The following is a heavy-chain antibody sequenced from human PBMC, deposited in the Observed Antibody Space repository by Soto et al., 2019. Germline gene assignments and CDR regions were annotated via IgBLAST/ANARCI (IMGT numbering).Heavy chain of an antibody. CDR1: GFTFTSYA. CDR2: VSSGGST. CDR3: AKRRGAGGHFDY. J-gene: IGHJ4*02. Sequence: GGSLRLSWPASGFTFTSYAMGWGRQAPGKGLGWVSVVSSGGSTYYADSVTGRFTVSRDNSKNTLSLQMNSLRAEDTAVYYCAKRRGAGGHFDYWGQGALVTVSS. D-gene: IGHD2-15*01. V-gene: IGHV3-23*01.